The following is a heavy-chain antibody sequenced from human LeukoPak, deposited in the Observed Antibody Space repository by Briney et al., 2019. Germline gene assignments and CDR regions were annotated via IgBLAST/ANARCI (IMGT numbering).Heavy chain of an antibody. Sequence: GGSLRLSCAASGFNFDDYAMHWLRQPPGKGLEWVSGISWNGGSIGYADSVKGRFTISRDNAKNSLYLQMYGLRAEDTAFYYCTKDARVKTTVQSNYFDYWGQGTLFTVSS. V-gene: IGHV3-9*01. CDR2: ISWNGGSI. D-gene: IGHD4-17*01. CDR3: TKDARVKTTVQSNYFDY. J-gene: IGHJ4*02. CDR1: GFNFDDYA.